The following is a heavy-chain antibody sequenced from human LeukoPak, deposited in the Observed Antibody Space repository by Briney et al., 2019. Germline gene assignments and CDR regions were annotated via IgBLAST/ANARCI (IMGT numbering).Heavy chain of an antibody. Sequence: ASVKVSCKASDYTFTSYGISWVRQAPGQGLEWMGWISAYNGNTNYAQKLQGRVTMTTDTSTSTAYMELRSLRSDDTAVYYCARGLGYCTNGVCPGHYWGQGTLVTVSS. J-gene: IGHJ4*02. CDR2: ISAYNGNT. D-gene: IGHD2-8*01. V-gene: IGHV1-18*01. CDR1: DYTFTSYG. CDR3: ARGLGYCTNGVCPGHY.